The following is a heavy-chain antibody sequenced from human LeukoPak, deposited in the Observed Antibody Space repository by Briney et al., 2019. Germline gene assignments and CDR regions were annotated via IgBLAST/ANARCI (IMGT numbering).Heavy chain of an antibody. CDR3: ASGGRYYYYYMDV. Sequence: GASVKDSCKASGYTFTSYALNWVRQASGQGLEGLGWTNTNTGNPTYAQCFTGRFVFPLDTSVSTAYLQISSLKAEDTAVYYCASGGRYYYYYMDVWVKGTTVTVSS. CDR2: TNTNTGNP. V-gene: IGHV7-4-1*02. CDR1: GYTFTSYA. J-gene: IGHJ6*03.